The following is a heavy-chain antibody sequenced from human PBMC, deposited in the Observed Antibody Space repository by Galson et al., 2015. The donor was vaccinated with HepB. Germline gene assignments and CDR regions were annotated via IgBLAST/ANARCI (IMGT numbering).Heavy chain of an antibody. CDR3: ASRAYSSSWYGSADLGWFDP. CDR2: INTNTGNP. V-gene: IGHV7-4-1*02. CDR1: GYTFTSYA. Sequence: VKVSCKASGYTFTSYAMNWVRQAPGQGLEWMGWINTNTGNPTYAQGFTGRFVFSLDTSVSTAYLQISSLKAEDTAVYYCASRAYSSSWYGSADLGWFDPWGQGTLVTVSS. J-gene: IGHJ5*02. D-gene: IGHD6-13*01.